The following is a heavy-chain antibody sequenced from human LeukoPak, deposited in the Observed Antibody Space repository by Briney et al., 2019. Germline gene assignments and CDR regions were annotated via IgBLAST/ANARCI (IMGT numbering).Heavy chain of an antibody. D-gene: IGHD3-22*01. J-gene: IGHJ3*02. CDR1: GGSISSYY. Sequence: PSETLSLTCTVSGGSISSYYWSWIRQPPGKGLEWIGYIYYSGSTNYNPSLKSRVTISVDTSKNQFSLKLSSVTAADTAVYYCAREMIDYDSSGYLLWAAFDIWGQGTMVTVSS. CDR2: IYYSGST. V-gene: IGHV4-59*01. CDR3: AREMIDYDSSGYLLWAAFDI.